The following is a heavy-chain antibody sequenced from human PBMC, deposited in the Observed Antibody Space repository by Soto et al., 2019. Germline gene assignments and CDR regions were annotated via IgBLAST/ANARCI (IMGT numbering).Heavy chain of an antibody. V-gene: IGHV1-18*01. CDR1: GYSFTTYG. CDR2: TSSNNGKT. Sequence: QVQLMQSRTEVKRPGASVTVSCKTSGYSFTTYGISWVQQAPGQGLEWMGWTSSNNGKTKYAQKFQGRVTMTTDKSTNTVHMELRSLRSGDTAVYYCARTSVAQSEDYFDYWGQGTLVTVSS. D-gene: IGHD5-12*01. CDR3: ARTSVAQSEDYFDY. J-gene: IGHJ4*02.